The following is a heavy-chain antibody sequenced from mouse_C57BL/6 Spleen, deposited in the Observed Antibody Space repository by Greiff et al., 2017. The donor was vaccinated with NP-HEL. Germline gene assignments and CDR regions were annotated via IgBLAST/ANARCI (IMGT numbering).Heavy chain of an antibody. D-gene: IGHD4-1*01. Sequence: VQLQQSGPGLVQPSQSLSITCTVSGFSLTSYGVHWVRQSPGKGLEWLGVIWSGGSTDYNAACISRLSISKDNSKSQVFFKMNSLQADDTAIYYCARFNRDGMAYWGQGTLVTVSA. CDR2: IWSGGST. CDR1: GFSLTSYG. V-gene: IGHV2-2*01. CDR3: ARFNRDGMAY. J-gene: IGHJ3*01.